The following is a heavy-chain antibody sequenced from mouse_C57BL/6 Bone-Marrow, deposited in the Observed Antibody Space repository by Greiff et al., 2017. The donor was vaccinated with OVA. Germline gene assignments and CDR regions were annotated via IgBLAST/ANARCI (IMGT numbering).Heavy chain of an antibody. CDR1: GYTFTDYY. CDR2: IYPGRGNT. J-gene: IGHJ4*01. Sequence: VQLQQSGAELVRPGASVKLSCKASGYTFTDYYINWVKQRPGQGLEWIARIYPGRGNTYYNEKFKGKATLTAEKSSSTAYMQLSSLTSEDSAVYFCARGDLLLPMDYWGQGTSVTVSS. D-gene: IGHD1-1*01. CDR3: ARGDLLLPMDY. V-gene: IGHV1-76*01.